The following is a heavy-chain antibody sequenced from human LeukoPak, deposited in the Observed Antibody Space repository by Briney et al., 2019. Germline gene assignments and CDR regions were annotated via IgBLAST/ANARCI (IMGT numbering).Heavy chain of an antibody. V-gene: IGHV3-9*01. CDR1: GFTFDDYA. D-gene: IGHD3-22*01. CDR3: AKGPYYDSSGVDY. CDR2: ISWNSGSI. J-gene: IGHJ4*02. Sequence: PGGSLRLSCAASGFTFDDYAMHWVRQAPGKGLEWVSGISWNSGSIGYADSVKGRFTISRDNAKNSLYLQMNSLRAEDTALYYCAKGPYYDSSGVDYLGQGTLVTVSS.